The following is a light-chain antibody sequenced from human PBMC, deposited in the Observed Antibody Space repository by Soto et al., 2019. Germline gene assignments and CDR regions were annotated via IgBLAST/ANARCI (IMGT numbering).Light chain of an antibody. J-gene: IGKJ1*01. CDR2: AAS. CDR3: QQANSFPWT. V-gene: IGKV1-12*02. Sequence: DIQMTQSPASVSASVGDGVTITCRASQGIGTWLAWFQQKPGKAPKLLIYAASSLQSGVPSRFSGSGSGTDFTLAISSLQPEDFATYYCQQANSFPWTFSQGTKVEIK. CDR1: QGIGTW.